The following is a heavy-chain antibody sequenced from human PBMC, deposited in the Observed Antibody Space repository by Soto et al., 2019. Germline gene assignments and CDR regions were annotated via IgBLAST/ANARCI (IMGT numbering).Heavy chain of an antibody. CDR3: ARGGPDYYDSSGFDY. J-gene: IGHJ4*02. CDR1: GYTFTSYY. CDR2: INPSGGST. Sequence: QVQLVQSGAEVKKPGASVKVSCKASGYTFTSYYMHWVRQAPGQGLECMGIINPSGGSTSYAQKFQGRVTMTRDTSTSAVYLELSSLRSEDTAVYYCARGGPDYYDSSGFDYWGQGTLVTVSS. D-gene: IGHD3-22*01. V-gene: IGHV1-46*03.